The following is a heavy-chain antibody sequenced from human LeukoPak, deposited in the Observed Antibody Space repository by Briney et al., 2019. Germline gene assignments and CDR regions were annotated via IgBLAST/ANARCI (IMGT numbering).Heavy chain of an antibody. CDR1: GCAFRRYA. D-gene: IGHD1-26*01. Sequence: GGSLRLSCAASGCAFRRYAMRNISEAPGKGLEWVSAISGSGGSTYYADSVKGRFTISRDNSKNTLYLQMNSLRAEDTAVYYCAKDRVVGATPDYWGQGTLVTVSS. CDR2: ISGSGGST. V-gene: IGHV3-23*01. CDR3: AKDRVVGATPDY. J-gene: IGHJ4*02.